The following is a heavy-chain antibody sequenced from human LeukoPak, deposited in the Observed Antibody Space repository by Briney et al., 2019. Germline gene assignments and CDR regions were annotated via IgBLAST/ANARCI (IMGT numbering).Heavy chain of an antibody. CDR1: GDSISSSKYY. CDR2: ISYSGTT. CDR3: ARTYSGSPIDH. D-gene: IGHD1-26*01. Sequence: PSETLSLTCTVSGDSISSSKYYWGWIRQPPGKGLEWIGTISYSGTTNYNPSLKSRVTISADTSRNQLSLKVNSVTAADTGFYYCARTYSGSPIDHWGQGTLVTVSS. V-gene: IGHV4-39*01. J-gene: IGHJ4*02.